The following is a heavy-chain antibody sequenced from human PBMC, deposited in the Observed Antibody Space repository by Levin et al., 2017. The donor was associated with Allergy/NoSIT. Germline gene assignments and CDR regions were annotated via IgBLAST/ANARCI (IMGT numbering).Heavy chain of an antibody. Sequence: QAGGSLRLSCVASGFTFSSHAMNWVRQAPGKGLEWVSTINAAGTDTYYADSVKGRFTISRDNSKDTLFLQMNSLRAEDTAIYYCAKSGYCCSGKCAGLEYWVQGTLVTVSS. J-gene: IGHJ4*02. CDR1: GFTFSSHA. D-gene: IGHD2-2*03. V-gene: IGHV3-23*01. CDR3: AKSGYCCSGKCAGLEY. CDR2: INAAGTDT.